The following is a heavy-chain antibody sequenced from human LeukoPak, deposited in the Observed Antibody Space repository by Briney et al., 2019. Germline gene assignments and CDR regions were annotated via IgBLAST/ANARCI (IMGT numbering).Heavy chain of an antibody. V-gene: IGHV4-34*11. CDR2: MYYSGTT. CDR1: GGSFSGYS. D-gene: IGHD2-21*01. Sequence: SETLSLTCAVYGGSFSGYSWNWIRQSPEKGLEWIAYMYYSGTTNYNPSLENRAAISLDLSRHQFSLRLSSVTAADTAVYFCATTDKNRYYINVWGPGTTVIVSS. CDR3: ATTDKNRYYINV. J-gene: IGHJ6*01.